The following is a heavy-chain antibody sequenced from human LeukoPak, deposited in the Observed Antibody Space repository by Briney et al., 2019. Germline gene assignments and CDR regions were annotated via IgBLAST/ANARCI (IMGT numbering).Heavy chain of an antibody. D-gene: IGHD2/OR15-2a*01. Sequence: GGSLRLSCAASGFTFSNFWMNWVRQVPGKALEWVANIKEDGSEKYYVDSVKGRFTISRDNAKNTLYLQMNSLRDDDTAVYYCARDWFHAIDYWGQGTLVTVSS. J-gene: IGHJ4*02. CDR2: IKEDGSEK. V-gene: IGHV3-7*01. CDR3: ARDWFHAIDY. CDR1: GFTFSNFW.